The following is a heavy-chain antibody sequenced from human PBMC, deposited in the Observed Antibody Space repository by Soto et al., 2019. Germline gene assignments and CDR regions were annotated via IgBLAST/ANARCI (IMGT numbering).Heavy chain of an antibody. D-gene: IGHD2-21*02. CDR1: GFTVSSNY. CDR3: ARGRDCAGDCPNWFDP. V-gene: IGHV3-53*04. CDR2: IYSGGST. J-gene: IGHJ5*02. Sequence: EVQLVESGGGLVQPGGSLRLSCAASGFTVSSNYMSWVRQAPGKGLEWVSVIYSGGSTYYADSVKGRFTISRHNSKNTLYLQMNSLRAEDTAMYYCARGRDCAGDCPNWFDPWGQGNLVTVSS.